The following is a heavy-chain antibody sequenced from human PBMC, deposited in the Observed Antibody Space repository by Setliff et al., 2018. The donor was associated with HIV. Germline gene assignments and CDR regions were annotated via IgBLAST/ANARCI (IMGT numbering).Heavy chain of an antibody. J-gene: IGHJ4*02. CDR2: IWYDERNK. CDR1: GFSFNSYG. D-gene: IGHD3-22*01. V-gene: IGHV3-30*02. Sequence: GESLKISCTGYGFSFNSYGMHWVRQAPGKGLEWVALIWYDERNKYYGDSVKGRFTVSRDNTKNTLYLHMNGLGPEDTAVYYCAKDVEFFPVPDSSGYIDYWGQGTLVTVSS. CDR3: AKDVEFFPVPDSSGYIDY.